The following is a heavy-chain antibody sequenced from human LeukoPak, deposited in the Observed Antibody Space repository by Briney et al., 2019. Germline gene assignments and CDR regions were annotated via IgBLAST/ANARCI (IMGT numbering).Heavy chain of an antibody. D-gene: IGHD2-15*01. Sequence: SETLSLTCAVSGGSISSSNWWSWVRQPPGKGLEWIGEIYHSGSTNYNPSLKSRVTISVDKSKNQFSLKLSSVTAADTAVYYCARDGCSGGSCYSNYYYYMGVWGKGTTVTVSS. CDR2: IYHSGST. CDR3: ARDGCSGGSCYSNYYYYMGV. J-gene: IGHJ6*03. CDR1: GGSISSSNW. V-gene: IGHV4-4*02.